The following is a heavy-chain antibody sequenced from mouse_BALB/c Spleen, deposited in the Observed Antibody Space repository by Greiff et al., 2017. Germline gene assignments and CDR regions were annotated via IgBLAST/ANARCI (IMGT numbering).Heavy chain of an antibody. CDR3: ARDYGSSHGGFAY. CDR1: GFTFSSYA. V-gene: IGHV5-9-4*01. Sequence: DVMLVESGGGLVQPGGSLKLSCAASGFTFSSYAMSWVRQSPEKRLEWVAEISSGGSYTYYPDTVTGRFTISRDNAKNTLYLEMSSLRSEDTAMYYCARDYGSSHGGFAYWGQGTLVTVSA. CDR2: ISSGGSYT. J-gene: IGHJ3*01. D-gene: IGHD1-1*01.